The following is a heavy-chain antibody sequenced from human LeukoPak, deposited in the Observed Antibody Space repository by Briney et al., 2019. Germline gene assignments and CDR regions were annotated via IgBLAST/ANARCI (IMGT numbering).Heavy chain of an antibody. Sequence: ASVKVSCKASGYIFTSYDLNWVRQAAGQGLDWIGWMNPSSGATDYTQKFKGRVTFTRDTSTSTAYMELSSLGSEDTAVYYCARSGFGGNVNFDLWGQGTLVTVSS. V-gene: IGHV1-8*02. CDR1: GYIFTSYD. D-gene: IGHD4-23*01. CDR3: ARSGFGGNVNFDL. CDR2: MNPSSGAT. J-gene: IGHJ4*02.